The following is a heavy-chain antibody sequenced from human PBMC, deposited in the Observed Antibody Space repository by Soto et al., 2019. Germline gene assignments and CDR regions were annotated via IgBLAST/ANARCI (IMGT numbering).Heavy chain of an antibody. Sequence: QVQLQQSGPGLVKPSQTLSLTCAITGDSVSSNSAGWSWVRQSPSRGLEWLGRTYYRSKWYYEYAVSVRGRITINPDISKSQYSLQLNSVTPEDTAVYFCARGEQYSGRIFDYWGQGTLVTVSS. V-gene: IGHV6-1*01. CDR1: GDSVSSNSAG. J-gene: IGHJ4*01. CDR3: ARGEQYSGRIFDY. CDR2: TYYRSKWYY. D-gene: IGHD1-26*01.